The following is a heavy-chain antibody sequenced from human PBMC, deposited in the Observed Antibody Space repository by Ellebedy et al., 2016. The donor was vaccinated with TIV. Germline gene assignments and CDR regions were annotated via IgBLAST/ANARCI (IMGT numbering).Heavy chain of an antibody. CDR1: GFTFSNYA. J-gene: IGHJ4*02. CDR2: IGGRVGNT. V-gene: IGHV3-23*01. CDR3: ARERYSSAWSYYFDQ. Sequence: PGGSLRLSCAASGFTFSNYAMSWVRQAPGKGLEWVSHIGGRVGNTYYADSVKGRFTISRDNSKNTLYLQVNSLRAEDTALYYCARERYSSAWSYYFDQWGQGTLVTVSS. D-gene: IGHD6-19*01.